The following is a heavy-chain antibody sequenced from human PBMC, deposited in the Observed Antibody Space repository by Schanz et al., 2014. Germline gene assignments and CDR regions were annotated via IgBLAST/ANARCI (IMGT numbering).Heavy chain of an antibody. J-gene: IGHJ3*02. CDR2: INSDGTKR. CDR3: ARDGYSVVVISPTESFDI. Sequence: QVRLVESGGGVVQPGRSLRLSCAASGFTLSSYGMHWVSQAPGKGLEWVAFINSDGTKRFYADSVKSRFTISRDNSRNTLYLQMNSLRAEDTAVYYCARDGYSVVVISPTESFDIWGQGTMVTVSP. CDR1: GFTLSSYG. D-gene: IGHD2-21*01. V-gene: IGHV3-33*08.